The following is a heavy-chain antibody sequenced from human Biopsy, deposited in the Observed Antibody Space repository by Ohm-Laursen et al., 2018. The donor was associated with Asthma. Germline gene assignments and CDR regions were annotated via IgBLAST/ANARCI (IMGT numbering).Heavy chain of an antibody. V-gene: IGHV3-53*01. CDR2: IYSGGTS. D-gene: IGHD3-22*01. J-gene: IGHJ4*02. CDR3: ARGDSSNWSHYYFDY. Sequence: SLRLSCAASGFAVSRDPMFWVRQAPGQGLEWVSVIYSGGTSHTADSVRGRFTISRDYSKNMLYLQMHSLRAEDTAVYYCARGDSSNWSHYYFDYWGQGTLVTVSS. CDR1: GFAVSRDP.